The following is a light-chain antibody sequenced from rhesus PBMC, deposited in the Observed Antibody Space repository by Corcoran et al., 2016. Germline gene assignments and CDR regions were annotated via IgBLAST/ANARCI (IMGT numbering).Light chain of an antibody. CDR1: QSASSS. V-gene: IGKV3-35*01. CDR2: DAS. J-gene: IGKJ4*01. CDR3: QQYSDWPPLT. Sequence: EIVLTQSPGTLSLSPGERATLSCRASQSASSSLAWYQQKPGQTPRLLIFDASSRATGIPDRFSGSGSGTVFTLPISSLEPEDVGVYYCQQYSDWPPLTFGGGTKVELK.